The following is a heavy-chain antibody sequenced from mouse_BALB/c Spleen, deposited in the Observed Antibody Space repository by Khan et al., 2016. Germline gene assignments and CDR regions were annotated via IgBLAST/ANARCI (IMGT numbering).Heavy chain of an antibody. D-gene: IGHD2-3*01. J-gene: IGHJ4*01. CDR1: GLSITSNYA. V-gene: IGHV3-2*02. CDR3: VRDGLDVFYSMNY. CDR2: ISLSGST. Sequence: EVQLQESGPGLVKPSQSLYLTCTVTGLSITSNYAWNWIRQSPGNKLVWVAYISLSGSTAYNPSLISRLSITRDTSKNRFFLQLNSVTTEDTATYYCVRDGLDVFYSMNYGDQGTSVTVRS.